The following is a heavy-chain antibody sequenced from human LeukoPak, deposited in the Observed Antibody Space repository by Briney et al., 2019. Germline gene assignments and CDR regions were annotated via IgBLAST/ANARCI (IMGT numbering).Heavy chain of an antibody. CDR1: GGSFSGYY. Sequence: SETLSLTCAVYGGSFSGYYWSWIRQPPGKGLEWIGEINHSGSTSYNPSLKSRVTISVDTSKNQFSLKLSSVTAADTAVYYCARQAKGVLDYWGQGTLVTVSS. J-gene: IGHJ4*02. V-gene: IGHV4-34*01. D-gene: IGHD1-1*01. CDR3: ARQAKGVLDY. CDR2: INHSGST.